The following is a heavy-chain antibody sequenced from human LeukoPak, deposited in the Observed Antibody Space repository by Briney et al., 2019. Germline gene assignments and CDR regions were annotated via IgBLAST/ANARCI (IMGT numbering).Heavy chain of an antibody. J-gene: IGHJ4*02. D-gene: IGHD5-18*01. CDR2: IDPSDSYT. V-gene: IGHV5-10-1*01. Sequence: GESLKISCQGSGFTFTSYWISWVRQMPGKGLEWMGRIDPSDSYTNYSPSFQGHVTISADKSISTAYLQWSSLKASDTAMYYCARHEGYSYGPSVYWGQGTLVTVSS. CDR3: ARHEGYSYGPSVY. CDR1: GFTFTSYW.